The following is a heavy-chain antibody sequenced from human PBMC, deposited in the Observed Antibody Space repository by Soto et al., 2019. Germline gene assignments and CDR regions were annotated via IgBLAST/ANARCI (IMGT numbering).Heavy chain of an antibody. CDR2: IYWDDDK. Sequence: QITLKESGPTLVKPTQTLTLTCTFSGFSLSTSGVGVGWIRQSPGKALEWLVLIYWDDDKRYSPSLKSRLTITKDTSKNQVVLTMTNMDPVDTATYYCARPYCGSIRCYSPDYWGQGTLVTVSS. CDR1: GFSLSTSGVG. V-gene: IGHV2-5*02. CDR3: ARPYCGSIRCYSPDY. D-gene: IGHD2-2*01. J-gene: IGHJ4*02.